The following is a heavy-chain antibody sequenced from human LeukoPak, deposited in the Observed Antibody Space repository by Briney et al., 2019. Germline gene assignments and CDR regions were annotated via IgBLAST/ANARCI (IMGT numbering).Heavy chain of an antibody. CDR3: ARHPAMDALDY. CDR2: IYYSGST. Sequence: SETLSLTCTVSGGSISSYYWSWIRQPAGKGLEWIGSIYYSGSTYYNPSLKSRVTISVDTSKNQFSLKLSSVTAADTAVYYCARHPAMDALDYWGQGTLVTVSS. J-gene: IGHJ4*02. V-gene: IGHV4-59*05. D-gene: IGHD5-18*01. CDR1: GGSISSYY.